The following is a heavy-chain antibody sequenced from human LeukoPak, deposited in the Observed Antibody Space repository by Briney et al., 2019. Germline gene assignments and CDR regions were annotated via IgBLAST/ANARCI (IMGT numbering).Heavy chain of an antibody. Sequence: SETLSLTCTASGFSISGYFWSWIRQPPGKGLEWIGYIYYSGSTNYNPSRESRVTMSVDTSMNQFSLKLASVTAADTAVYYCAREGYYDILTGYYHNWFDPWGQGTLVSVSS. D-gene: IGHD3-9*01. CDR3: AREGYYDILTGYYHNWFDP. CDR1: GFSISGYF. J-gene: IGHJ5*02. CDR2: IYYSGST. V-gene: IGHV4-59*01.